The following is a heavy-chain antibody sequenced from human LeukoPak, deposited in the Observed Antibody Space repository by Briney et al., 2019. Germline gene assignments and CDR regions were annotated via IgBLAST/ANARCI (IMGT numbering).Heavy chain of an antibody. CDR3: ALSEGDTAMVVDY. V-gene: IGHV3-30-3*01. D-gene: IGHD5-18*01. J-gene: IGHJ4*02. Sequence: GGSLRLSCAASGFTFSSYAMHWVRQAPGKGLEWVAVISYDGSIKYYADSVKGRFTISRDNSKNTLYLQMNSLRAEDTAVYYCALSEGDTAMVVDYWGQGTLVTVSS. CDR2: ISYDGSIK. CDR1: GFTFSSYA.